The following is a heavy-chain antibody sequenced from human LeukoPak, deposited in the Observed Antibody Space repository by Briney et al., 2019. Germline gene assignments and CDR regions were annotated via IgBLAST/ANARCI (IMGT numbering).Heavy chain of an antibody. CDR1: GYTLTELS. CDR3: ATDSSRLQSTFGGVIVPLFDY. V-gene: IGHV1-24*01. J-gene: IGHJ4*02. D-gene: IGHD3-16*02. CDR2: FDPEDGET. Sequence: ASVKVSCKVSGYTLTELSMHWVRQAPGKGLEWMGGFDPEDGETIYAQKFQGRVTMTEDTSTDTAYMELSSLRSEDTAVYYCATDSSRLQSTFGGVIVPLFDYWGQGTLVTVSS.